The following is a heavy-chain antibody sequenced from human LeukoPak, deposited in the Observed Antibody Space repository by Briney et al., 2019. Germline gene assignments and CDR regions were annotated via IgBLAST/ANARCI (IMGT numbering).Heavy chain of an antibody. CDR2: FYTSRNI. CDR3: AREIYHSSGPYYFDY. J-gene: IGHJ4*02. V-gene: IGHV4-4*07. Sequence: SETLSLTCSVSGGSISGYYSSWVRQPAGKGLEWIGRFYTSRNIDYNPSLESRVSMSVDASKNKVFLKLSSVTAADTAVYYCAREIYHSSGPYYFDYWGQGTLVTVSS. D-gene: IGHD6-19*01. CDR1: GGSISGYY.